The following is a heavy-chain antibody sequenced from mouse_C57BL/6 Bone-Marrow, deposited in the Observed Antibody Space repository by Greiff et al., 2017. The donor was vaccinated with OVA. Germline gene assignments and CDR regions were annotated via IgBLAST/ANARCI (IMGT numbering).Heavy chain of an antibody. CDR3: GRHYSKYFRSFAY. J-gene: IGHJ3*01. V-gene: IGHV5-17*01. D-gene: IGHD2-5*01. CDR2: ISRGSSTI. Sequence: EVKVEQSGGGLVKPGGSLKLSCAASGYTFSDYGMHWVRQAPEKGLEWVAYISRGSSTIYYADKVKGRFTISRDNAKNTLFLQMNSLRSEDSAMYYCGRHYSKYFRSFAYWGQGTLVTVSA. CDR1: GYTFSDYG.